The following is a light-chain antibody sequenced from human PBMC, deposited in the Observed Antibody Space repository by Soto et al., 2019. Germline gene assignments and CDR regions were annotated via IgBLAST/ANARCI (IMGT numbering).Light chain of an antibody. CDR2: GAS. J-gene: IGKJ4*01. V-gene: IGKV1-39*01. CDR1: QSISSY. CDR3: QQSYNTPLT. Sequence: DIQMTQSPSSLSASVGDRVTITCRASQSISSYLNWYQQKPGKAPKLLIYGASSLESGVPSRFNYTGCGKELARVINSLQPEDFATYYCQQSYNTPLTVGVGTQVDIK.